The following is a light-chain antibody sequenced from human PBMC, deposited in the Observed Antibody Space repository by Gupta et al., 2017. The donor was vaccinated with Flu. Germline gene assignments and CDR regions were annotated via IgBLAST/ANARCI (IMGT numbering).Light chain of an antibody. V-gene: IGKV4-1*01. J-gene: IGKJ1*01. Sequence: DIVMTQSPDSLAVSLGERATINCKSSQSILYSSNNKNYLAWYQQKPGQSPKLLIYWASTRESGVPDRFSGSGSGTDFTLTISSLQAEDVAVYYCQQYYGGPRTFGQGTKVEVK. CDR3: QQYYGGPRT. CDR2: WAS. CDR1: QSILYSSNNKNY.